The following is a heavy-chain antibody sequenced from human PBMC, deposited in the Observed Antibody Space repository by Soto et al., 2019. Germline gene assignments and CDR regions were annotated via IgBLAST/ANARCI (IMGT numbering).Heavy chain of an antibody. CDR1: GYTFTSYY. CDR3: ARDLVAKGDYYYMDV. D-gene: IGHD2-15*01. V-gene: IGHV1-46*01. J-gene: IGHJ6*03. Sequence: ASVKVSCKASGYTFTSYYMHWVRQAPGQGLEWMGIINPSGGSTSYAQKFQGRVTMTRDTSTSTVYMELSSLRSEDTAVYYCARDLVAKGDYYYMDVWGKGTTVTVSS. CDR2: INPSGGST.